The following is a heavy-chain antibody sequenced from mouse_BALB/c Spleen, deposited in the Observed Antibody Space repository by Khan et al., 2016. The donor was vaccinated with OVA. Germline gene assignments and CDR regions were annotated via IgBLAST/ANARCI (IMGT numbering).Heavy chain of an antibody. CDR2: ITYSGVT. Sequence: EVQLVESGPGLVKPSQSLSLTCTVTGYSITSGYAWNWIRQFPGNKLEWMGYITYSGVTSYTPSLKSRISITRDTSNNQFFLQLNAVTTEDTATYDCARGNYYGYDFDYWGQGTTLTVSS. D-gene: IGHD1-2*01. CDR1: GYSITSGYA. V-gene: IGHV3-2*02. CDR3: ARGNYYGYDFDY. J-gene: IGHJ2*01.